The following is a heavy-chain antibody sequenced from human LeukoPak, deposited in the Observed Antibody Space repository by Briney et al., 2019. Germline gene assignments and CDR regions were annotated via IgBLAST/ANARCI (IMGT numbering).Heavy chain of an antibody. J-gene: IGHJ4*02. Sequence: PSETLSLTCAVSGASTSSNWWNWVRQPPGKGLEWIGEIHHSGSANYNPSLKSRVTISLDTSENQFSLRLSSVTAADTAVYYCVRDRGEWSYSHDYWGQGTLVTVSS. V-gene: IGHV4-4*02. CDR2: IHHSGSA. CDR1: GASTSSNW. CDR3: VRDRGEWSYSHDY. D-gene: IGHD3-10*01.